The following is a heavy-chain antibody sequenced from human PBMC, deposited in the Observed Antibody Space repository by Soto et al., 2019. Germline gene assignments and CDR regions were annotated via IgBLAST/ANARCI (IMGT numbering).Heavy chain of an antibody. CDR1: GYTFTSYA. J-gene: IGHJ4*02. CDR3: ASGTAQTWQWLSTDY. Sequence: QVQLVQSGAEVKKPGASVKVSCKASGYTFTSYAMYWVRQAPGQRLEWMGWINAGNGNTKYSQKFQGRVTITRDTSASTAYMELSSLRSEDTAVYYCASGTAQTWQWLSTDYWGKGTLVTVSS. CDR2: INAGNGNT. V-gene: IGHV1-3*01. D-gene: IGHD6-19*01.